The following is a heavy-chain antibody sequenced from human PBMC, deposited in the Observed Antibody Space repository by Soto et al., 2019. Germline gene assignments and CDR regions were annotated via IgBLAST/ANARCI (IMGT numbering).Heavy chain of an antibody. CDR3: AQARGLDAFDI. D-gene: IGHD3-10*01. Sequence: QITLKESGPTLVKPTQTLTLTCTFSGFSLSTSGVGVGWIRQPPGKALEWLALIYWDDDKRYSPSLKSRLTITKHTSKNQVVLTMTNMDPVVTATYYCAQARGLDAFDIWGQGTMVTVSS. J-gene: IGHJ3*02. CDR1: GFSLSTSGVG. CDR2: IYWDDDK. V-gene: IGHV2-5*02.